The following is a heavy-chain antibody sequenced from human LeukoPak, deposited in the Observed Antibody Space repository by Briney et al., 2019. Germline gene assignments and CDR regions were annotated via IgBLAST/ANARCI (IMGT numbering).Heavy chain of an antibody. CDR3: ARDGAVRNYGGY. CDR2: ISSSSSYI. CDR1: GFTFSSYS. J-gene: IGHJ4*02. D-gene: IGHD1-7*01. Sequence: GGSLRLSCAASGFTFSSYSMNWVRQAPGKGLEWVSSISSSSSYIYYADSVKGRFTISRDNAKNSLYLRTNSLRAEDTAVYYCARDGAVRNYGGYWGQGTLVTVSS. V-gene: IGHV3-21*01.